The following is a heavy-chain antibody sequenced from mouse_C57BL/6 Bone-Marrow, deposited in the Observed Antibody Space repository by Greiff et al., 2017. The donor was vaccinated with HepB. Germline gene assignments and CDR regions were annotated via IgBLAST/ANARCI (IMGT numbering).Heavy chain of an antibody. J-gene: IGHJ3*01. CDR1: GYTFTSYT. CDR3: GRGLALAY. D-gene: IGHD3-1*01. V-gene: IGHV1-4*01. CDR2: INPSSGYT. Sequence: QVQLQQSGAELARPGASVKMSCKASGYTFTSYTMHWVKQRPGQGLEWIGYINPSSGYTKYNQKFKDKATLTADKSSSTAYLHLSSLASEDSAVYYCGRGLALAYWGQGTLVTVSA.